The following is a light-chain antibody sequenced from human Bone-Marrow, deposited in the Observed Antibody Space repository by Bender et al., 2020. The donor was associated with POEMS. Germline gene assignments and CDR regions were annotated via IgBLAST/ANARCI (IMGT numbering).Light chain of an antibody. V-gene: IGLV3-21*03. CDR1: NIESRS. CDR2: DDT. J-gene: IGLJ2*01. CDR3: QVWDSSSDHLV. Sequence: YVLTQPPSVSVAPGTTATISCGGDNIESRSVHWYQQKPGQAPILVVHDDTDRPSEIPERFSGSNSGNTATLTISRVEAGDEADYYCQVWDSSSDHLVFGGGTKLTVL.